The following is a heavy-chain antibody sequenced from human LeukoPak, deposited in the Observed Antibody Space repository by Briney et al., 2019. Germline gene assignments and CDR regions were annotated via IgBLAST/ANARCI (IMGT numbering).Heavy chain of an antibody. J-gene: IGHJ4*02. V-gene: IGHV3-23*01. Sequence: GGSLRLSCAASGFTFSNYAMSWVRQGPGKGLEWVSAISGSGGSTYYADSVKGRFTISRENSKNTLYLQMNSLRVEDTAVYYCAKDDDYVWGSYRKEDYFDYWGQGTLVTVSS. CDR3: AKDDDYVWGSYRKEDYFDY. CDR2: ISGSGGST. D-gene: IGHD3-16*02. CDR1: GFTFSNYA.